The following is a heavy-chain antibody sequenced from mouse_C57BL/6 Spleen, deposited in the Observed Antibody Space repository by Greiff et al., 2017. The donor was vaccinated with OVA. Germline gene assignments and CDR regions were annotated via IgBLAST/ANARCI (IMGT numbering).Heavy chain of an antibody. CDR2: ISYDGSN. V-gene: IGHV3-6*01. J-gene: IGHJ1*03. CDR1: GYSITSGYY. D-gene: IGHD1-1*01. Sequence: DVKLQESGPGLVKPSQSLSLTCSVTGYSITSGYYWNWIRQFPGNKLEWMGYISYDGSNNYNPSLKNRISITRDTSKNQFFLKLNSVTTEDTATYYCARALYYYGSGGYFDVWGTGTTVTVSS. CDR3: ARALYYYGSGGYFDV.